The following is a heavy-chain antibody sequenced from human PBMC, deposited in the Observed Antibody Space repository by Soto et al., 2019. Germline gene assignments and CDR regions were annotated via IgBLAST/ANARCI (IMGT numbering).Heavy chain of an antibody. CDR2: IKYRGNN. V-gene: IGHV4-59*12. D-gene: IGHD3-16*01. CDR1: GGSINNFY. CDR3: ARNGGGFLAYMDV. J-gene: IGHJ6*02. Sequence: SETLSLTCSVSGGSINNFYWSWLRQPPGKGLEWIGYIKYRGNNKYNPSLGGRVTMSVDTSTNQFSLKLSSVTAVDTAVYYCARNGGGFLAYMDVWGQGTTVTVSS.